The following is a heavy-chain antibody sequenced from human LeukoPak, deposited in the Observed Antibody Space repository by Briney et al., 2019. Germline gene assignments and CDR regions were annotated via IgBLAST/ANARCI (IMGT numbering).Heavy chain of an antibody. CDR1: GYTFTGYY. CDR3: ARGPDSSGYYYGY. J-gene: IGHJ4*02. CDR2: INPNSGGT. Sequence: ASVNVSCKASGYTFTGYYMHWVRQAPGQGLEGMGWINPNSGGTNYAQKFQGRVTMTRDTSISTAYMELSRLRSDDTAVYYCARGPDSSGYYYGYWGQGTLVTVSS. V-gene: IGHV1-2*02. D-gene: IGHD3-22*01.